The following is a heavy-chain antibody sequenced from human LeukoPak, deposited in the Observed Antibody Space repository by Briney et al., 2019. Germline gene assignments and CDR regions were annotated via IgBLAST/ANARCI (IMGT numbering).Heavy chain of an antibody. Sequence: GGSLRLSCAASGFTFSSYWMHWVRHAPGKGLVWVSRINSDGSSTSYADSVKGRFTISRDNAKNTLYLQMNSLRAEDTAVYYCAILTYYGRNDAFGIWGQGTMVTVSS. CDR1: GFTFSSYW. CDR2: INSDGSST. V-gene: IGHV3-74*01. J-gene: IGHJ3*02. CDR3: AILTYYGRNDAFGI. D-gene: IGHD3-10*01.